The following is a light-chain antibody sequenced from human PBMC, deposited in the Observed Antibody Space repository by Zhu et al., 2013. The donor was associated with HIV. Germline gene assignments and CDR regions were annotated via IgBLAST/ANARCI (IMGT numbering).Light chain of an antibody. CDR2: MGS. J-gene: IGKJ2*01. Sequence: DIVMTQSPLSLPVTPGEPASISCRSSQSLLQSNGKNYLDWYLQKPGQSPQLLIYMGSNQASGVPDRFSGSGSGRDFTLKISRVEAEDVGVYYCMQALQTPRAFGPGTKLEIK. CDR3: MQALQTPRA. CDR1: QSLLQSNGKNY. V-gene: IGKV2-28*01.